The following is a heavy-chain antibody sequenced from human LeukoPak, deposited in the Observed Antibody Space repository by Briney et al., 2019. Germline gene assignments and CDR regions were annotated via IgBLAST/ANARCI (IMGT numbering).Heavy chain of an antibody. J-gene: IGHJ4*02. V-gene: IGHV1-8*03. CDR3: AREDYYDSGSNDY. CDR2: INPNSGIT. CDR1: GYTFTGYY. D-gene: IGHD3-22*01. Sequence: ASVKVSCKASGYTFTGYYMHWVRQAPGQGLEWMGWINPNSGITGYAQKFQGRVTISRNTSISTAYMELSSLRSEDTAVYYCAREDYYDSGSNDYWGQGTLVTVSS.